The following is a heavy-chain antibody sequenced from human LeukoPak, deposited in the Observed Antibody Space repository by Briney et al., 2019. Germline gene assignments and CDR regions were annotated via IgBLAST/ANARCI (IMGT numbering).Heavy chain of an antibody. CDR1: GFTFSTYW. D-gene: IGHD2-21*01. CDR2: IKVDGSEK. CDR3: ARDVWNYFDY. J-gene: IGHJ4*02. Sequence: GGSLRLSCAASGFTFSTYWMSWVRQSPGKGLEWVAIIKVDGSEKYYVDSVKGRFTISRDNAKNALYLQMNSLRAEDTAVYYCARDVWNYFDYWGQGTLVTASS. V-gene: IGHV3-7*05.